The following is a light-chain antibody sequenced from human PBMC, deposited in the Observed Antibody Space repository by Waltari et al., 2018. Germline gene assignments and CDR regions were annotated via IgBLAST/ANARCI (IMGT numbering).Light chain of an antibody. CDR3: QKYYALPLV. J-gene: IGKJ4*01. CDR2: DAT. V-gene: IGKV3-15*01. CDR1: QNIGLN. Sequence: IVMTQSPATLSMSPGERVTLSCRASQNIGLNLAWYQQKPGQTPRLLIYDATTRATGVPARFSGSGSGTEFALSISSLQSEDFAVYYCQKYYALPLVFGGGTKVEIK.